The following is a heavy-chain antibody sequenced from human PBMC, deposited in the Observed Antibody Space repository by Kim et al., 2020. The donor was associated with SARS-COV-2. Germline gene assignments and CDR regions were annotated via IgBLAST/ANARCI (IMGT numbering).Heavy chain of an antibody. D-gene: IGHD2-2*01. CDR1: GGSISSYY. Sequence: SETLSLTCTVSGGSISSYYWSWIRQPPGKGLEWIGYIYYSGSTNYNPSLKSRVTISVDTSKNQFSLKLSSVTAADTAVYYCARACSTSCYGRGYYGMDVWGQGTTVTVSS. J-gene: IGHJ6*02. CDR3: ARACSTSCYGRGYYGMDV. V-gene: IGHV4-59*01. CDR2: IYYSGST.